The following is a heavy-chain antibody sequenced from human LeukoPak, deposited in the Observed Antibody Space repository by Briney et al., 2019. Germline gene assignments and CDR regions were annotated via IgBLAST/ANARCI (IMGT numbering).Heavy chain of an antibody. J-gene: IGHJ4*02. CDR3: ARELPAEWLADY. CDR2: IHYSGST. CDR1: GGSISPSY. D-gene: IGHD6-19*01. V-gene: IGHV4-59*01. Sequence: PSETLSLTCTVSGGSISPSYWSWIRQPPGKGLEWIGYIHYSGSTNYNPSLKSRVSISVDTSKNQFSLRLTSVTAADTAVYYCARELPAEWLADYWGQGTLVTVSS.